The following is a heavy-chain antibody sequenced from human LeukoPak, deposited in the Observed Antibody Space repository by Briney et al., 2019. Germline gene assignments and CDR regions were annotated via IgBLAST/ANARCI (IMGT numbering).Heavy chain of an antibody. CDR3: ARLKRYFDWSEKYYFDY. J-gene: IGHJ4*02. CDR1: GGSINSYY. V-gene: IGHV4-59*01. CDR2: IYYSGST. Sequence: SETLSLTCTVSGGSINSYYWSWIRQPPGKGLEWIGYIYYSGSTNYNPSLKSRVTISVDTSKNQFSLKLSSVTAADTAMYYCARLKRYFDWSEKYYFDYWGQGTLVTVSS. D-gene: IGHD3-9*01.